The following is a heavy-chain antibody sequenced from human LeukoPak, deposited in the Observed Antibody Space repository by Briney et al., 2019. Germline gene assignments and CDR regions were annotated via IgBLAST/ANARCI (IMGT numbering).Heavy chain of an antibody. Sequence: PSQTLSLTCTVSGGSISSGNYWWSWIRQLPGMGLEWIGHSFSSGNTDYNPSLKSRVTISVDTSKNQFSLSLSSVTAADTAIYYCARARTYYSDGSGLNWFDPWGQGTLVTVSS. D-gene: IGHD3-22*01. V-gene: IGHV4-31*03. CDR1: GGSISSGNYW. CDR2: SFSSGNT. J-gene: IGHJ5*02. CDR3: ARARTYYSDGSGLNWFDP.